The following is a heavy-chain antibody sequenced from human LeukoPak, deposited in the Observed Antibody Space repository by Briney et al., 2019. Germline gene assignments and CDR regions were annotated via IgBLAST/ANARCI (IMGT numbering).Heavy chain of an antibody. J-gene: IGHJ4*02. CDR2: INPNSGGT. Sequence: ASVTVSCKASGYTFTGYYMHWVRQAPGQGLEWMGRINPNSGGTNYAQKFQGRVTMTRDTSISTAYMELSSLRSEDTAVYYCATGRIVGATTEVDYWGQGTLVTVSS. CDR1: GYTFTGYY. V-gene: IGHV1-2*06. D-gene: IGHD1-26*01. CDR3: ATGRIVGATTEVDY.